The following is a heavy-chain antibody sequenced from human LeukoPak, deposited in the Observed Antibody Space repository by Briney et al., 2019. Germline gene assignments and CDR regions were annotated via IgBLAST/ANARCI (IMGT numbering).Heavy chain of an antibody. CDR2: IRSSGSTI. J-gene: IGHJ6*03. D-gene: IGHD3-16*01. CDR1: GFTFSSYS. Sequence: PGGSLRLSCAASGFTFSSYSIIWVRRPPGKGLEWLSYIRSSGSTIYYADSVKGRFTNSRDNAKNSLYLQMNSLRAEDTAVYYCGRNDASDVWGKGTTVTVSS. V-gene: IGHV3-48*01. CDR3: GRNDASDV.